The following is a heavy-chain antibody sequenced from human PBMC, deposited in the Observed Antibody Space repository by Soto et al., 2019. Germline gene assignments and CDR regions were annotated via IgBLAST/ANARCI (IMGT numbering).Heavy chain of an antibody. Sequence: QLQLVQSGAEVREPGSSVKVSCKASGGNFSSYTVIWVRQAPGQGLEWMGGITPTLNIAKYAEKFQGRVTITADESTTTVNIHLISLRSEDTSVYFCARGYYSGSNPSSFDYWGQGTLVAVSS. J-gene: IGHJ4*02. V-gene: IGHV1-69*01. CDR3: ARGYYSGSNPSSFDY. CDR1: GGNFSSYT. CDR2: ITPTLNIA. D-gene: IGHD1-26*01.